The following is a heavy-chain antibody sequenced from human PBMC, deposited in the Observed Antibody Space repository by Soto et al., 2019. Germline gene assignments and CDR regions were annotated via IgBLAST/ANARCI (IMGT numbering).Heavy chain of an antibody. J-gene: IGHJ4*02. V-gene: IGHV3-23*01. CDR1: GLKFSNYA. D-gene: IGHD3-16*01. CDR3: AKDRRAGGNSAFYFDF. Sequence: GGSLRLSCAASGLKFSNYAMSWVRQAPGKGLEWVSLISATGGGTYYADSVKGRFTISRDNSHNTLYLQVHSLTAEDTAVYYCAKDRRAGGNSAFYFDFWRPAAHVTV. CDR2: ISATGGGT.